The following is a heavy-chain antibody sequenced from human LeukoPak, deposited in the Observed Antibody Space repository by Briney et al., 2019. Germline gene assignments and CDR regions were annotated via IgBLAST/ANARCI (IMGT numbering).Heavy chain of an antibody. CDR1: GFTFSSYA. D-gene: IGHD2-21*02. CDR3: ATGIVVVTAIQNYFDY. CDR2: ISSNGGST. J-gene: IGHJ4*02. V-gene: IGHV3-64D*06. Sequence: GGSLRLSCSASGFTFSSYAMHWVRQAPGKGLEYVSAISSNGGSTYYADSVKGRFTISRDNSKNTLYLQMSSLRAEDTAVYYCATGIVVVTAIQNYFDYWGQGTLVTVSS.